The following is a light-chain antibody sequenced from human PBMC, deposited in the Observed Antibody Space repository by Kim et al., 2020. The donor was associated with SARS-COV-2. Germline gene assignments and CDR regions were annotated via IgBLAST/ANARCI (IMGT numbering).Light chain of an antibody. V-gene: IGLV3-19*01. J-gene: IGLJ1*01. CDR3: NSRDSSGNHYV. CDR2: GKN. CDR1: SLRSYY. Sequence: ALGQRFRITCQRDSLRSYYASWYQQKPGQAPVLVIYGKNKRPSGIPDRFSGSSSGNTASLTITGAQAEDEADYYCNSRDSSGNHYVFGTGTKVTVL.